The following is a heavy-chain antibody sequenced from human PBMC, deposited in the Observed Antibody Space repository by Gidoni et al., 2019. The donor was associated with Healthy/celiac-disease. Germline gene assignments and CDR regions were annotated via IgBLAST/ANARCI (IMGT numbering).Heavy chain of an antibody. Sequence: EVQLVQSGAEVKKPGEYLKISCKGSGSSFTSYGSGWVRQMPGKGLEWMGIIYPGDSDTSYSPSFQGQVTISADKSISTAYLQWSSLKASDTAMYYCARRNYYGSGSPTGVEWFDPWGQGTLVTVSS. V-gene: IGHV5-51*01. J-gene: IGHJ5*02. CDR3: ARRNYYGSGSPTGVEWFDP. D-gene: IGHD3-10*01. CDR1: GSSFTSYG. CDR2: IYPGDSDT.